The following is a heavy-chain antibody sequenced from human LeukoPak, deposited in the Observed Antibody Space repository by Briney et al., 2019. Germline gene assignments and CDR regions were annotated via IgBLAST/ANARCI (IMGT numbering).Heavy chain of an antibody. CDR3: ARDRGSSWYVDY. Sequence: PSETLSLTCTVSGGSISSGDYYWRWIRQPPGKGLEWIGYIYYSGSTYYNPSLKSRVTISVDTSKNQFSLKLSSVTAADTAVYYCARDRGSSWYVDYWGQGTLVTVSS. D-gene: IGHD6-13*01. CDR2: IYYSGST. V-gene: IGHV4-30-4*01. J-gene: IGHJ4*02. CDR1: GGSISSGDYY.